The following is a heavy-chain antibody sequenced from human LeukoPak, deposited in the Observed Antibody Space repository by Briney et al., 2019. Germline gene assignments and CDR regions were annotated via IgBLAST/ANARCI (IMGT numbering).Heavy chain of an antibody. CDR2: INHSGST. V-gene: IGHV4-34*01. D-gene: IGHD2-2*01. CDR1: GGSFSGYY. Sequence: SETLSLTCAVYGGSFSGYYWSWIRQPPGKGLEGIGEINHSGSTNYNPSLKSRVTISVDTSKNQFSLKLSSVTAADTAVYYCARAHPGGPADIVVVPAALNFDYWGQGTLVTVSS. J-gene: IGHJ4*02. CDR3: ARAHPGGPADIVVVPAALNFDY.